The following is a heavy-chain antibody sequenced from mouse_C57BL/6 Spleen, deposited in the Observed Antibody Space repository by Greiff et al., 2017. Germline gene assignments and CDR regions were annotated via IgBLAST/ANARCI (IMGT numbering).Heavy chain of an antibody. V-gene: IGHV10-1*01. CDR3: VRATGSYAMDY. J-gene: IGHJ4*01. CDR1: GFSFNTYA. D-gene: IGHD4-1*02. CDR2: IRSKSNNYAT. Sequence: DVQLVESGGGLVQPKGSLKLSCAASGFSFNTYAMNWVRQAPGKGLEWVARIRSKSNNYATYYADSVKDRFTISRDDSERMLYLKMNNLKTEDTAMYYCVRATGSYAMDYWGQGTSVTVSS.